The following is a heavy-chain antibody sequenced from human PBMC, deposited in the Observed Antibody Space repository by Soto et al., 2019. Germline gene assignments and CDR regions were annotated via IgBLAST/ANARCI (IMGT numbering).Heavy chain of an antibody. CDR1: GFTFSGYA. V-gene: IGHV3-30*18. CDR2: ISDDGSNK. CDR3: AKDNLIVVGLDYYYAMDV. Sequence: PGGSLRLSCAACGFTFSGYAIHWVRQASGKGLECVAVISDDGSNKYYVDSVKGRFTISRDNSKNTLYLQSNNLRAEDTAVYYFAKDNLIVVGLDYYYAMDVWDQATTVTVSS. J-gene: IGHJ6*02. D-gene: IGHD1-26*01.